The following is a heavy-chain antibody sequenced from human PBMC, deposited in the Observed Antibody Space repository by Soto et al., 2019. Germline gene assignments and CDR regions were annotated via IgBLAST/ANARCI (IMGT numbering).Heavy chain of an antibody. Sequence: ASVKVSCKASGDTFTSYAMHWVRQAPGQRLEWMGWINAGNGNTKYSQKFQGRVTITRDTSASTAYMELSSLRSEDTAVYYCARGSGSYYNNLDYWGQGTLVTVSS. V-gene: IGHV1-3*01. J-gene: IGHJ4*02. D-gene: IGHD3-10*01. CDR3: ARGSGSYYNNLDY. CDR1: GDTFTSYA. CDR2: INAGNGNT.